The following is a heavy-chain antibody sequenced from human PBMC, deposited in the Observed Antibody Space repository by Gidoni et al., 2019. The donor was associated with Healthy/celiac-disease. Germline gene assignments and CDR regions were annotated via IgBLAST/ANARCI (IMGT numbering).Heavy chain of an antibody. CDR1: GFTFSSYG. V-gene: IGHV3-30*02. Sequence: QVQLVESGGGVVQPVGSLRLSCAASGFTFSSYGMHWVRQAPGKGLEWVAFIRYDGSNKYYADPVKGRFTISRDNSKNTLYLQMNSLRAEDTAVYYCANGYCSGGSCHDTQAYYYYYGMDVWGQGTTVTVSS. CDR3: ANGYCSGGSCHDTQAYYYYYGMDV. D-gene: IGHD2-15*01. CDR2: IRYDGSNK. J-gene: IGHJ6*02.